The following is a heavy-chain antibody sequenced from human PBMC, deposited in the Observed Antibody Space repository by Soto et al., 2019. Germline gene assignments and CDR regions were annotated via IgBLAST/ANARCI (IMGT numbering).Heavy chain of an antibody. CDR3: ARLAAAGVTPTGFDY. CDR1: GYSFTSYW. D-gene: IGHD6-13*01. V-gene: IGHV5-51*01. CDR2: IYPGDSDT. J-gene: IGHJ4*02. Sequence: GESLKISCKGSGYSFTSYWIGWVLQIPWKGLEWMGIIYPGDSDTRYSPSFQGQVTISADKSISTAYLQWSSLKASDTAMYYCARLAAAGVTPTGFDYWGQGTLVTVSS.